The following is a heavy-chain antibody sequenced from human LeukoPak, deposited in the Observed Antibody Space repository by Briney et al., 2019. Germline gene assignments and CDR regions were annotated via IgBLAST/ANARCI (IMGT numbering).Heavy chain of an antibody. CDR2: ISGSGGST. D-gene: IGHD3-10*01. Sequence: GSLRLSCSASGFSFCSYSMSWVRQAPGKGLEGVSAISGSGGSTYYADSVKGRFTISRDNSKNTLYLQMNSLRAEDTAVYYCAKGPAGRLNYWGQGTLVTVSS. CDR1: GFSFCSYS. V-gene: IGHV3-23*01. J-gene: IGHJ4*02. CDR3: AKGPAGRLNY.